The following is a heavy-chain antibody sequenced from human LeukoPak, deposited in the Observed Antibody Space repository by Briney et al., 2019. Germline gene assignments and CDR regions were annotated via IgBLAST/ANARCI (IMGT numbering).Heavy chain of an antibody. CDR3: AKGKTYHDSSGYSS. CDR1: GFTFSSYG. D-gene: IGHD3-22*01. V-gene: IGHV3-23*01. CDR2: ISGSGGST. J-gene: IGHJ4*02. Sequence: GGSLRLSCAASGFTFSSYGMSWVRQAPGKGLEWVSAISGSGGSTYYADSVKGRFTISRDNSKNTLYLQMNSLRAEDTAVYYCAKGKTYHDSSGYSSWGQGTLVTVSS.